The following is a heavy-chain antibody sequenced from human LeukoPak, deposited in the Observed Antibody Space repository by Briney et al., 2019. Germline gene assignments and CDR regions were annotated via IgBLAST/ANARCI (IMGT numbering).Heavy chain of an antibody. D-gene: IGHD5-18*01. CDR1: GFTVSTYW. J-gene: IGHJ4*02. CDR3: ARAEWWIQLWFSDY. CDR2: LLSDASRT. Sequence: PGGSLRLSCAASGFTVSTYWMHWVRQGPGKGLVWVSRLLSDASRTTYANSVKGRFTISGDNAKNTLYLQMNSLREEDTAVYYCARAEWWIQLWFSDYWGQGTLVTVSS. V-gene: IGHV3-74*01.